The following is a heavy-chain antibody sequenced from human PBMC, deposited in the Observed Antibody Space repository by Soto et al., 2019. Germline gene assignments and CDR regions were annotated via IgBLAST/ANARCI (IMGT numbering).Heavy chain of an antibody. CDR1: GFTFSSYG. CDR3: ARDPNYYDSSGYYQPDYYYYYGMDV. CDR2: IWYDGSNK. D-gene: IGHD3-22*01. V-gene: IGHV3-33*01. J-gene: IGHJ6*02. Sequence: QVQLVESGGGVVQPGRSLRLSCAASGFTFSSYGMHWVRQAPGKGLEWVAVIWYDGSNKYYADSVKGRFTISRDNSKNTLYLQMNSLRAEDKAVYYCARDPNYYDSSGYYQPDYYYYYGMDVWGQGTTVTVSS.